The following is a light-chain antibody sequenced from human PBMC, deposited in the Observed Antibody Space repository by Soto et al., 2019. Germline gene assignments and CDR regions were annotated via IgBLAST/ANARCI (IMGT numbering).Light chain of an antibody. CDR2: GPS. V-gene: IGKV3-20*01. CDR1: QSISSSY. Sequence: EIVLTQSPGALSLSLGERATRSCRASQSISSSYLAWYQQKPGQAPRLLIYGPSSRATGIPDRFSGSGSGTEFTLTISSLQSEDFAVYYCQQYNNWPPSFGQGTQLEIK. J-gene: IGKJ5*01. CDR3: QQYNNWPPS.